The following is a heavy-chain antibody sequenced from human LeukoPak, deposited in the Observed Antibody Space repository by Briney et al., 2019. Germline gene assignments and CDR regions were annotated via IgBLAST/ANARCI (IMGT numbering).Heavy chain of an antibody. V-gene: IGHV3-48*01. CDR1: GFTFSNYN. J-gene: IGHJ4*02. CDR2: ISSSSSTI. CDR3: ARDDYNSGSYSYFDY. D-gene: IGHD6-19*01. Sequence: GGSLRLSCAASGFTFSNYNMNWVRQAPGKGLEWVSYISSSSSTIYYADSVKGRFTISRDNAKNSLYLQMNSLRAEDTAVYYCARDDYNSGSYSYFDYWGQGTLVTVSS.